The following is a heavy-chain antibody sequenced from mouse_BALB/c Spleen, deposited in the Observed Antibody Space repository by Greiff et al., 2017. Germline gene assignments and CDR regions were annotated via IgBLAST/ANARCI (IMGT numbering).Heavy chain of an antibody. CDR3: ARRDVGAY. J-gene: IGHJ3*01. Sequence: EVQLQQSGPSLVKPSQTLSLTCSVTGDSITSCYWNWVRKFPGNKLEYMGYISYSGSTYYNPSLKSGISITRDTSKNQYYLQLNSVTTEDTATYYCARRDVGAYWGQGTLVTVSA. CDR1: GDSITSCY. V-gene: IGHV3-8*02. CDR2: ISYSGST.